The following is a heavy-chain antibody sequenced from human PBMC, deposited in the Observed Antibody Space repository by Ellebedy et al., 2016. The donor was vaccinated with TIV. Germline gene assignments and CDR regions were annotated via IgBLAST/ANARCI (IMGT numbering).Heavy chain of an antibody. CDR3: VRRGTDTAMVPNWFDP. J-gene: IGHJ5*02. CDR2: IYYSGST. V-gene: IGHV4-59*12. CDR1: GGSISSYY. D-gene: IGHD5-18*01. Sequence: MPSETLSLTCTVSGGSISSYYWSWIRQPPGKGLEWIGYIYYSGSTYYNPSLKSRVTISVDTSKNQFSLKLSSVTAADTAVYYCVRRGTDTAMVPNWFDPWGQGTLVTVSS.